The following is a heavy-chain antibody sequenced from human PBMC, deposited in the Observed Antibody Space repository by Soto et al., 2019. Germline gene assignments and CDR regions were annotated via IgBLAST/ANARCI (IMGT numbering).Heavy chain of an antibody. CDR1: GFTFSDYA. CDR3: AKVLSKNYYYPFDF. V-gene: IGHV3-23*01. J-gene: IGHJ4*02. Sequence: LRLSCTASGFTFSDYAMAWVRQAPGKGLEWVSTISGGSSVTYYGDSVKGRFTISRDNAKKTLFLQLNRLSAEDTATYYCAKVLSKNYYYPFDFWGQGTQVTVSS. D-gene: IGHD3-10*01. CDR2: ISGGSSVT.